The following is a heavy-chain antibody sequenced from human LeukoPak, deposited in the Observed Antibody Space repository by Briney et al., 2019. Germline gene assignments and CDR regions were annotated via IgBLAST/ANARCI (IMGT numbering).Heavy chain of an antibody. CDR3: ARIMLSWRDFDC. J-gene: IGHJ4*02. D-gene: IGHD3-10*02. Sequence: PSETLSLTCTVSGGSISNGDHYWSWIRQHPGKGLEWIGHIYYSGSTYYNRYLKRQGIISVETSKNQFSLKLSSVTAADTAVYYCARIMLSWRDFDCWGQGTLVTVSS. CDR2: IYYSGST. CDR1: GGSISNGDHY. V-gene: IGHV4-31*01.